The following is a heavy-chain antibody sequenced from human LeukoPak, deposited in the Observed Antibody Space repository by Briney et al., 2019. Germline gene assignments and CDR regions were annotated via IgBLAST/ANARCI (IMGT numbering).Heavy chain of an antibody. V-gene: IGHV3-30*03. D-gene: IGHD2-15*01. J-gene: IGHJ3*02. CDR2: ISYDGSNK. CDR3: AREIVYAFDI. Sequence: GGSLRLSCAASGFTFSSYGMHWVRQAPGKGLEWVAVISYDGSNKYYADSVKGRFTISRHNSKNTLYLQMNSLRAEDTAVYYCAREIVYAFDIWGQGTMVTVSS. CDR1: GFTFSSYG.